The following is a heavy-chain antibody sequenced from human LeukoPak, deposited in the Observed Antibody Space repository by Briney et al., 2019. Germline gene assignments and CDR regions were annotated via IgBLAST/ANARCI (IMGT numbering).Heavy chain of an antibody. CDR3: ARDGGWYKRGLDHYYYYMDV. J-gene: IGHJ6*03. CDR2: LSWDGITT. V-gene: IGHV3-43*01. D-gene: IGHD6-19*01. CDR1: GFSVHHYT. Sequence: PGGSLRLSCAASGFSVHHYTMHWVRQAPGRGLGWVTLLSWDGITTNYADSVKGRFTISRDNAKNSLYLQMNSLRVEDTALYYCARDGGWYKRGLDHYYYYMDVWGKGTTVIVSS.